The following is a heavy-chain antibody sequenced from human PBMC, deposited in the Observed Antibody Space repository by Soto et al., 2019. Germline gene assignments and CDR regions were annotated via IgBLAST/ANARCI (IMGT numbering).Heavy chain of an antibody. CDR3: PKVRYGDYGRIDY. Sequence: EVQLLESGGGLVQPGGSLRLSCAASGFTFSTYAMIWVRQAPGKGLECFSVITGSGCSPYYADSVKGRFTISRDTSKNTLFLKMNSLRAEDTAVYYCPKVRYGDYGRIDYWGQGTMVTVSS. CDR2: ITGSGCSP. J-gene: IGHJ4*02. CDR1: GFTFSTYA. D-gene: IGHD4-17*01. V-gene: IGHV3-23*01.